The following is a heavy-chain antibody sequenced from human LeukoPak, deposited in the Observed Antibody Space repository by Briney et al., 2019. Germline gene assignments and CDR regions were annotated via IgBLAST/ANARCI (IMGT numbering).Heavy chain of an antibody. CDR1: GFTFSSYG. V-gene: IGHV3-30*18. Sequence: GGSLRLSCEASGFTFSSYGMHWVRQAPGKGLEWVAVISYDGSNKHYADSVKGRFTISRDNTKNTLFLQMNSLRAEDTAVYYCAKSVDYSTGWSDCWGQGTLVTVSS. CDR3: AKSVDYSTGWSDC. J-gene: IGHJ4*02. D-gene: IGHD6-19*01. CDR2: ISYDGSNK.